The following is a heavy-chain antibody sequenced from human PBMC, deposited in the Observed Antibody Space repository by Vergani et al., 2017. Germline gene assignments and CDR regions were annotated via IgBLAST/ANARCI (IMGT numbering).Heavy chain of an antibody. CDR3: ARGRDEYWFDP. Sequence: QVQLQESGPGLVKPSQTLSLTCTVSGGSISSGGYYWSWIRQHPGKGLEWIGYIYSSGSTYYNPSLKSRVTIAVDTSKNQFSLKLSSVTAADTAVYDCARGRDEYWFDPWGQGTLVTVSS. CDR2: IYSSGST. CDR1: GGSISSGGYY. J-gene: IGHJ5*02. D-gene: IGHD3-10*01. V-gene: IGHV4-31*03.